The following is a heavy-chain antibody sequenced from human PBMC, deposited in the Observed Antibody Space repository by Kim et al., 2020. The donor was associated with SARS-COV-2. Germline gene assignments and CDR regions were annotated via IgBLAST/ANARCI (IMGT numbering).Heavy chain of an antibody. CDR2: ISETGKST. J-gene: IGHJ4*02. Sequence: GGSLRLSCAASGFIFNNFAMSWVRQGPGKGLEWISAISETGKSTYYTDSVRARFTISRDNAKKMLYIQLNNLRAEDTARYYCAKESLGARTGNSFDYWGQGTPVTVSS. CDR3: AKESLGARTGNSFDY. V-gene: IGHV3-23*01. D-gene: IGHD1-1*01. CDR1: GFIFNNFA.